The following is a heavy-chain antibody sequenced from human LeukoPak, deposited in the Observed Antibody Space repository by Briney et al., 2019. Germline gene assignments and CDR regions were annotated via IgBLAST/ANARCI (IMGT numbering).Heavy chain of an antibody. V-gene: IGHV3-9*03. Sequence: GGSLRLSCAASGFTFDDYAMHWVRQAPGKGLEWVSGISWNSGSIGYADSVKGRFTISRDNAKNSLYLQMNSLRAEDMALYYCAKDMGYSGSYLAFDIWGQGTMVTVSS. CDR2: ISWNSGSI. CDR3: AKDMGYSGSYLAFDI. D-gene: IGHD1-26*01. CDR1: GFTFDDYA. J-gene: IGHJ3*02.